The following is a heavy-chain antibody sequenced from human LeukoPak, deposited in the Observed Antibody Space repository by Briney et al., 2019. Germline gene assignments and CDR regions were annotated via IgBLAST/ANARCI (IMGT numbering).Heavy chain of an antibody. CDR1: EYTFTGYY. Sequence: ASVKVSCKTSEYTFTGYYLHWVRQAPGQGLEWMGWINPNSGGTDYAQKFQDRVTMTRDTSISTAYMELSRLRSDDTAVYYCARAGHGGNSFDYWGQGTLATVSS. D-gene: IGHD4-23*01. CDR3: ARAGHGGNSFDY. CDR2: INPNSGGT. V-gene: IGHV1-2*02. J-gene: IGHJ4*02.